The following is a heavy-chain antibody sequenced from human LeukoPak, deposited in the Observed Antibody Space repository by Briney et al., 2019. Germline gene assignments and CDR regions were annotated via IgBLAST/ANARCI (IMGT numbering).Heavy chain of an antibody. J-gene: IGHJ3*02. Sequence: ASVKVSCKASGYTFTGYYMHWVRQAPGQGLEWMGIINPSGGSTSYAQKFQGRVTMTRDTSISTAYMELSRLRYDDTAVYYCARGFDYYDSSGYNSDAFDIWGQGTMVTVSS. CDR2: INPSGGST. D-gene: IGHD3-22*01. CDR1: GYTFTGYY. V-gene: IGHV1-2*02. CDR3: ARGFDYYDSSGYNSDAFDI.